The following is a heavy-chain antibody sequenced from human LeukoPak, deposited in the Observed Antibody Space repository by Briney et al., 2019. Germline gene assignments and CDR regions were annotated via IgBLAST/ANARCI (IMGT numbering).Heavy chain of an antibody. CDR3: AKDGFGELLGYYYYMDV. CDR1: GFTFSDYY. CDR2: ISSSGSTI. D-gene: IGHD3-10*01. Sequence: GGSLRLSCAASGFTFSDYYMSWIRQAPGKGLEWVSYISSSGSTIYYADSVKGRFTISRDNSKNTLYLQMNSLRAEDTAVYYCAKDGFGELLGYYYYMDVWGKGTTVTVSS. J-gene: IGHJ6*03. V-gene: IGHV3-11*01.